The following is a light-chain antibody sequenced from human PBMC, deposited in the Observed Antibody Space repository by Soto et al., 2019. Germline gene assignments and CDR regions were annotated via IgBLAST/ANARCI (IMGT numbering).Light chain of an antibody. CDR3: PKYYTTPTWT. V-gene: IGKV4-1*01. Sequence: DIVMTQSPDSLTLSLGERATINCKSSQSVFSRFRNKNYLGWFQQKPGQTPRLLIYWASTRESGVSDRFSGSGSGTDFTLTIDSLQAEDVAVYYCPKYYTTPTWTFGQGTKV. CDR2: WAS. J-gene: IGKJ1*01. CDR1: QSVFSRFRNKNY.